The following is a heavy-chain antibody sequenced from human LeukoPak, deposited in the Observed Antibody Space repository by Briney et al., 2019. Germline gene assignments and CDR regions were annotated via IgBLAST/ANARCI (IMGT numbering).Heavy chain of an antibody. J-gene: IGHJ4*02. CDR1: GGSISSYY. D-gene: IGHD1-26*01. CDR2: IYYSGST. Sequence: PSETLSLTCTVSGGSISSYYWSWIRQPPGKGLEWIGYIYYSGSTNYNPSLKSRVTISADTSKNQFSLKMNSVTAADTAVYFCARHIVGAYFDYWGLGTLVTVPS. V-gene: IGHV4-59*08. CDR3: ARHIVGAYFDY.